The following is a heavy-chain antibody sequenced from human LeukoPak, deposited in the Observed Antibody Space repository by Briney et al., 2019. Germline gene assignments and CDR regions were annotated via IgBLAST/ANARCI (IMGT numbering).Heavy chain of an antibody. J-gene: IGHJ1*01. CDR2: IYPADSHT. D-gene: IGHD1-26*01. V-gene: IGHV5-51*01. Sequence: GESLKISCKGSGYSSSTYWIGWVRQMPGKGLEWMGIIYPADSHTRYSPSFQGQVTISADKSITTAYLQWSSLKASDTAMYYCARGGAVGTTTYFQHWGQGTLVTVSS. CDR1: GYSSSTYW. CDR3: ARGGAVGTTTYFQH.